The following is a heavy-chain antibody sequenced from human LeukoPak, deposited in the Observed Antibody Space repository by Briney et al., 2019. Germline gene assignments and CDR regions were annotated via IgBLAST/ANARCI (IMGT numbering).Heavy chain of an antibody. J-gene: IGHJ5*02. V-gene: IGHV4-59*01. Sequence: SETLSLTCTVSGGSISSYYWSWIGQPPGKGLEWIGYIYYSGSTNYNPSLKSRVTISVDTSKNQFSLKLSSVTAADTAGYYCAREGYSSSWYGRGYNWFDPWGQGTLVTVSS. CDR2: IYYSGST. CDR3: AREGYSSSWYGRGYNWFDP. D-gene: IGHD6-13*01. CDR1: GGSISSYY.